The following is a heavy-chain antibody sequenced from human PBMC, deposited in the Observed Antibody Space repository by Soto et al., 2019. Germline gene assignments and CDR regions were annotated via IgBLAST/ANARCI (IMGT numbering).Heavy chain of an antibody. CDR1: GYTFTSYG. V-gene: IGHV1-18*04. J-gene: IGHJ6*02. CDR3: AQISSSSAYYYYGMDV. Sequence: ASVKVSCKASGYTFTSYGISWVRQAPGQGLEWMGWISAYNGNTNYAQKLQGRVTMTTDTSTSTAYMELRSLRSDDTAVYYCAQISSSSAYYYYGMDVWGQGTTVTVSS. CDR2: ISAYNGNT. D-gene: IGHD6-6*01.